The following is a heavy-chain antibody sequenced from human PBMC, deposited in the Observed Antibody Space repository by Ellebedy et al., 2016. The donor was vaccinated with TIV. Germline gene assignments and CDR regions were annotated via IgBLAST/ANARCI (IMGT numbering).Heavy chain of an antibody. CDR1: GVTFSSYG. Sequence: PGGSLRLSCAASGVTFSSYGMHWVRQAPGKGLEWVAFIQYDGSNKYYADSVKGRFTISRDNSKKMLYLQMNSLTAEDTAVYYCAKDYGSGSYFPRYFDFWGQGTLVTVSS. CDR3: AKDYGSGSYFPRYFDF. CDR2: IQYDGSNK. V-gene: IGHV3-30*02. J-gene: IGHJ4*02. D-gene: IGHD3-10*01.